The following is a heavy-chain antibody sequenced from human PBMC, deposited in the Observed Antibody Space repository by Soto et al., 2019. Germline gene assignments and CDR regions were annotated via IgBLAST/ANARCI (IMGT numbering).Heavy chain of an antibody. Sequence: ASVKVSCKASGYTFTSYGISWVRQAPGQGLEWMGWISAYNGNTNYAQKLQGRVTMTTDTSTSTAYLELRSLRSDDTAVYYCERSTSGYDWNLDFWGEGTLVAVSS. D-gene: IGHD5-12*01. V-gene: IGHV1-18*01. J-gene: IGHJ4*02. CDR1: GYTFTSYG. CDR2: ISAYNGNT. CDR3: ERSTSGYDWNLDF.